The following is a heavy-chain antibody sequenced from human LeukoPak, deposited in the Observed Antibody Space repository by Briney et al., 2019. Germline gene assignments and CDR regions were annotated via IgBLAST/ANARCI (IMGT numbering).Heavy chain of an antibody. CDR1: GGPNRSYY. CDR2: IYYSGST. V-gene: IGHV4-59*01. CDR3: ARGADSSGYYSIFYFGG. J-gene: IGHJ4*02. Sequence: PSETLALTCTVSGGPNRSYYGNWTRHPPGKGLEWIGYIYYSGSTNYNPSLKSRVTISVDTSKNQFSLKLSSVTAADTAVYYCARGADSSGYYSIFYFGGWGQGTLVTVSS. D-gene: IGHD3-22*01.